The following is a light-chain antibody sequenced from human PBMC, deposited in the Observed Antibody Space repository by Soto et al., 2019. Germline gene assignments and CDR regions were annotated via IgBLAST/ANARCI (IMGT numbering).Light chain of an antibody. V-gene: IGLV2-8*01. Sequence: QSAPTQPPSASGSPGQSVTFSCTGTSSDVGGYNYVSWYQQYPGKAPKLMIYEVYKRPSGVPDRFSGSKSGNTASLTVSGLQPEDEADYYCSAYAGSITWVFGGGTKLTVL. CDR3: SAYAGSITWV. J-gene: IGLJ2*01. CDR1: SSDVGGYNY. CDR2: EVY.